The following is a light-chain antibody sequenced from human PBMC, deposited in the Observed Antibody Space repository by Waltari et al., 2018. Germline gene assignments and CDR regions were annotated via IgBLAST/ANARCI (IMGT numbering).Light chain of an antibody. J-gene: IGLJ2*01. CDR1: LSNIGNYY. CDR2: DNN. V-gene: IGLV1-51*01. CDR3: ATWDNSLSEVV. Sequence: HSVLTQPPSASAAPGQTVTISCSGSLSNIGNYYVSWYHQLPGAAPKLLIYDNNKRPSGIPDRFSASKSVTSATLAITGLQIGDEADYYCATWDNSLSEVVFGGGTKLTVL.